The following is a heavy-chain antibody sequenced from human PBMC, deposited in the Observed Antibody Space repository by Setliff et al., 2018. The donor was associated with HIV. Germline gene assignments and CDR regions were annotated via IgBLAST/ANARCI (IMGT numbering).Heavy chain of an antibody. V-gene: IGHV1-2*02. CDR3: ARDQGWVTMVRGEDAFDI. CDR1: GYTFNNYG. CDR2: INTHSGYT. Sequence: ASVKVSCKASGYTFNNYGISWVRQAPGQGLEWMGWINTHSGYTNYAQKFQGRVTMTRDTSISTAYMELSRLRSDDTAVYYCARDQGWVTMVRGEDAFDIWGQGTMVTVSS. J-gene: IGHJ3*02. D-gene: IGHD3-10*01.